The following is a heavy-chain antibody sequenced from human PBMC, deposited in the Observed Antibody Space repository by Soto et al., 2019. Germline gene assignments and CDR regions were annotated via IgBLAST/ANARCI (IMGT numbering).Heavy chain of an antibody. CDR2: ISSSSSYI. CDR1: GFTFSSYS. V-gene: IGHV3-21*01. Sequence: PGGSLRLSCAASGFTFSSYSMNWVRQAPGKGLEWVSSISSSSSYIYYADSVKGRFTISRDNAKNSLYLQMNSLRAEDTAVYYCARDPYARKPGDYDHDWGQGTLVTVSS. CDR3: ARDPYARKPGDYDHD. J-gene: IGHJ4*02. D-gene: IGHD4-17*01.